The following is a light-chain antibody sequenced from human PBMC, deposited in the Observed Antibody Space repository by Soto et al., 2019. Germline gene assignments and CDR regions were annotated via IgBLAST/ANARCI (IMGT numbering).Light chain of an antibody. Sequence: DIQMTQSPSSLSASVGDTVTITCRASQGIGSWLAWYQQKPEKAPKSLIYDASRLQSGVPSRFSGRGSGTDFTLTISSLQPADFATYYCQQYDSYPKLTFGGGTKVQIK. CDR2: DAS. J-gene: IGKJ4*01. CDR1: QGIGSW. V-gene: IGKV1D-16*01. CDR3: QQYDSYPKLT.